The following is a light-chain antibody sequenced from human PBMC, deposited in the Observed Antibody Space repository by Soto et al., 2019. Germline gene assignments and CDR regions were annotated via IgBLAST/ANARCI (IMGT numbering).Light chain of an antibody. CDR2: DVS. CDR1: SSDVGGYNY. J-gene: IGLJ2*01. CDR3: SSYTSSSTSRV. V-gene: IGLV2-14*01. Sequence: QSALTQPASASGSPGQSITISCTGTSSDVGGYNYVSWYQQHPGKAPKLMIYDVSNRPSGVSNRFSGSKSGNTASLTISGLQAEDEADYYCSSYTSSSTSRVFGGGTKLTVL.